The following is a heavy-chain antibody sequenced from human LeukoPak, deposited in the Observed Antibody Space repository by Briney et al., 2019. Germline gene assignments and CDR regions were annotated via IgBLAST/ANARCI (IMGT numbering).Heavy chain of an antibody. Sequence: GRSLRLSCAASGFTFDDYAMHWVRQAPGKGLEWVSGISRNSGSIGYADSVKGRFTISRDNAKNSLYLQMNSLRAEDTALYYCAKDILMTTSSWYYYGMDVWGQGTTVTVSS. V-gene: IGHV3-9*01. D-gene: IGHD4-4*01. CDR3: AKDILMTTSSWYYYGMDV. CDR2: ISRNSGSI. CDR1: GFTFDDYA. J-gene: IGHJ6*02.